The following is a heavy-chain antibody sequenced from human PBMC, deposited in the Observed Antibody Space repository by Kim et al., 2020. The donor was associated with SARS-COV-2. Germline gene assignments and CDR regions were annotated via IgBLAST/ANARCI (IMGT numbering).Heavy chain of an antibody. Sequence: GGSLRLSCAASGFTFSSYSMNWVRQAPGKGLEWVAYISSSSSTIYYADSVKGRFTISRDNAKNSLYLQMNSLRDEDTAVYYCASEEYYYDSSGFPWSFYLWGRGTLVTVSS. J-gene: IGHJ2*01. D-gene: IGHD3-22*01. CDR2: ISSSSSTI. CDR3: ASEEYYYDSSGFPWSFYL. V-gene: IGHV3-48*02. CDR1: GFTFSSYS.